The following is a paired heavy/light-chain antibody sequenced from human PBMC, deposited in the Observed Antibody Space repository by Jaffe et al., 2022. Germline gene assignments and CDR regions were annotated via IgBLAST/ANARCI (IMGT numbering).Heavy chain of an antibody. CDR1: GFTFGTYE. Sequence: EVQLVESGGGLVQPGGSLRLSCAASGFTFGTYEMNWVRQAPGKGLEWVSHISGSGSTIYYADSVKGRFTISRDNAKMSLYLQMNSLRAEDTAVYYCAPELGRYFFDSWGQGTLVTVSS. CDR2: ISGSGSTI. J-gene: IGHJ4*02. D-gene: IGHD7-27*01. V-gene: IGHV3-48*03. CDR3: APELGRYFFDS.
Light chain of an antibody. CDR3: QQRSNWPPYT. V-gene: IGKV3-11*01. CDR1: QSVSSF. Sequence: EIVLTQSPATLSLSPGERATLSCRASQSVSSFLAWYQQKPGQAPRLLIYDASNRATGIPARFSGSGSGTDFTLTISSLEPEDFAVYYCQQRSNWPPYTFGQGTKLEIK. J-gene: IGKJ2*01. CDR2: DAS.